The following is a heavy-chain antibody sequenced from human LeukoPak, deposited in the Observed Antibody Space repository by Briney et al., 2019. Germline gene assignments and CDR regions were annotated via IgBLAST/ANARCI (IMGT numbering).Heavy chain of an antibody. D-gene: IGHD2-21*01. CDR3: ARARDWSTGAFDT. J-gene: IGHJ3*02. CDR1: GFTFSNYA. Sequence: GGSLRLSCAASGFTFSNYAMSWVRQAPGKGLEWVSLISSSSSYIYYADSVKGRFTISRDNAKNSLYLQMNSLRAEDTAVYYCARARDWSTGAFDTWGQGTMVTVSS. CDR2: ISSSSSYI. V-gene: IGHV3-21*01.